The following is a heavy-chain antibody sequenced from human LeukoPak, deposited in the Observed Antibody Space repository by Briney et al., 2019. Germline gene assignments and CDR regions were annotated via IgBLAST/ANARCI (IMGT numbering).Heavy chain of an antibody. CDR2: IYYSGST. D-gene: IGHD3-22*01. Sequence: SETLSLTCTVSGGSISSYYWSWIRQPPGKGLEWIGYIYYSGSTNYNPSLKSRVTISVDTSKNQFSLKLSSVTAADTAVYYCARGGSYDSSGSPDYWGQGTLVTVSS. J-gene: IGHJ4*02. V-gene: IGHV4-59*01. CDR3: ARGGSYDSSGSPDY. CDR1: GGSISSYY.